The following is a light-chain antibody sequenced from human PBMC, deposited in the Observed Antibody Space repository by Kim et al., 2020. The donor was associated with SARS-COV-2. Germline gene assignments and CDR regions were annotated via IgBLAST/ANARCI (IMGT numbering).Light chain of an antibody. Sequence: ASVGDRVTITCQATQAIRKFLNWYQQRPGKAPQLLIYDVSNLQTGVPSRFSGSGYGTEFTLTISSLQPEDFATYYCQQNDAFPITFGQGTRLEI. CDR3: QQNDAFPIT. J-gene: IGKJ5*01. CDR1: QAIRKF. CDR2: DVS. V-gene: IGKV1-33*01.